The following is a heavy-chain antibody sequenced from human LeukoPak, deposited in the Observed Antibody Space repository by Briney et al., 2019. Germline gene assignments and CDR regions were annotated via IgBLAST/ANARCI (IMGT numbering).Heavy chain of an antibody. CDR3: ARDGVTIFGVVISKYYYYYYMNV. CDR1: GFTFSSYG. V-gene: IGHV3-30*02. D-gene: IGHD3-3*01. CDR2: IRYDGGNK. J-gene: IGHJ6*03. Sequence: GGSLRLSCGASGFTFSSYGMHWVRQAPGKGLEWVAFIRYDGGNKYYANSVKGRFAISRDNSKNTLYLQMNSLRAEDTAVYYCARDGVTIFGVVISKYYYYYYMNVWGKGATVTVSS.